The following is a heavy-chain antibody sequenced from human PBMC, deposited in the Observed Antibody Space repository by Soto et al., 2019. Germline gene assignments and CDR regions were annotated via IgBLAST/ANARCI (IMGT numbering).Heavy chain of an antibody. CDR2: IYHSGST. D-gene: IGHD1-26*01. Sequence: QVHLQESGPGLVKPSGTLSLTCAVSSGSISSHNWWSWVRQPPGKGLEWIGEIYHSGSTNFNPSVESRVSMSVDKSKNQFSLKLFSVTAADTAAYYCARAPVGAREGEAFDIWGQGTMVIVSS. V-gene: IGHV4-4*02. J-gene: IGHJ3*02. CDR1: SGSISSHNW. CDR3: ARAPVGAREGEAFDI.